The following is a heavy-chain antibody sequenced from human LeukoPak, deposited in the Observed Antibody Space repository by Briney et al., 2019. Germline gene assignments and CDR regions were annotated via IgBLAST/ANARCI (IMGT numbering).Heavy chain of an antibody. CDR3: AREEIAAPSWFDP. CDR1: GFTFSSYG. D-gene: IGHD6-6*01. CDR2: IWYDGSNK. J-gene: IGHJ5*02. Sequence: GRSLRLSCAASGFTFSSYGMHWVRQAPGKGLEWVAVIWYDGSNKYYADSVKGRFTISRDNSKNTLYLQKNSLRAEDTAVYYCAREEIAAPSWFDPWGQGTLVTVSS. V-gene: IGHV3-33*01.